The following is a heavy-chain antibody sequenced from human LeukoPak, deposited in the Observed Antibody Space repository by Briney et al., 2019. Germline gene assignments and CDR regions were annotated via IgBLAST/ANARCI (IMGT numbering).Heavy chain of an antibody. CDR3: ARFIAAPYYFDY. J-gene: IGHJ4*02. V-gene: IGHV3-21*01. Sequence: GGSLRLSCTASGFTFGDYAMSWVRQAPGKGLEWVSFISSSRSYIYYADSVKGRFTISRDNAKNSLYLQMNSLRAEDMAVYYCARFIAAPYYFDYWGRGTLVTVSS. CDR1: GFTFGDYA. CDR2: ISSSRSYI. D-gene: IGHD6-13*01.